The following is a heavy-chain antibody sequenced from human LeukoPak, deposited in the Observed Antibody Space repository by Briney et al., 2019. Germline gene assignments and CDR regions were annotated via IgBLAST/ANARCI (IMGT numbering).Heavy chain of an antibody. CDR1: GGSISSYY. D-gene: IGHD1-26*01. V-gene: IGHV4-59*08. Sequence: SETLSLTCTVSGGSISSYYWSWIRQPPGKGLEWIGYIYYSGSTNYNPSLKSRVTISVDTSKNQFSLKLSSVTAADTAVYYCARQANRWELLGQGYYFDYWGQGTLVTVSS. CDR2: IYYSGST. J-gene: IGHJ4*02. CDR3: ARQANRWELLGQGYYFDY.